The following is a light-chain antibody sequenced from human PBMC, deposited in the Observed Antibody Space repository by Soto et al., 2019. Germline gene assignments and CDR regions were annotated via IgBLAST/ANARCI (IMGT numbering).Light chain of an antibody. V-gene: IGLV2-23*02. CDR3: CSYAGSSTSL. CDR1: SRDVGSYNL. CDR2: EVS. J-gene: IGLJ1*01. Sequence: QSVLTQPASVSGSPGQSITISCTGTSRDVGSYNLVSWYQQHPGKAPKLMIYEVSKRPSGVSNRFSGSKSGNTASLTIFGLQAEDEADYYCCSYAGSSTSLFGTGTKVTV.